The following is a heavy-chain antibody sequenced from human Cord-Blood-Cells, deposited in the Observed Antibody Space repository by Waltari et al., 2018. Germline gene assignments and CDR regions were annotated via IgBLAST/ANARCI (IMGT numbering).Heavy chain of an antibody. D-gene: IGHD3-10*01. Sequence: EVQLVESGGGLVQPGRSLRLSCAASGFTFDDYAMHWVRQAPGKGLEWVSGISWNSGSRGYADSVKGRFTISRDNAKNSLYLQMNSLRAEDTALYYCAKDPYGSGSYGAYYYYGMDVWGQGTTVTVSS. CDR1: GFTFDDYA. J-gene: IGHJ6*02. CDR3: AKDPYGSGSYGAYYYYGMDV. V-gene: IGHV3-9*01. CDR2: ISWNSGSR.